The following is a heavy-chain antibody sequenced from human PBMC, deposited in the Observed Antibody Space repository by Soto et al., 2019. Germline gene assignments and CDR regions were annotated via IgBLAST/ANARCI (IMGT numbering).Heavy chain of an antibody. CDR3: ARSYDYGGNLVPRYGMDV. J-gene: IGHJ6*02. Sequence: GGSLRLSCAASGFPFSSYWMHWVRHAPGKGLVWVSRINSDGSSTSYADSVKGRFTISRDNAKNTLYLQMNSLRAEDTAVYYCARSYDYGGNLVPRYGMDVWGQGTTVTVSS. V-gene: IGHV3-74*01. CDR2: INSDGSST. D-gene: IGHD4-17*01. CDR1: GFPFSSYW.